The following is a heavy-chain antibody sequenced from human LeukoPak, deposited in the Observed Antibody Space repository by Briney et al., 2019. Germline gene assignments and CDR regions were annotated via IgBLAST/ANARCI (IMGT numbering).Heavy chain of an antibody. V-gene: IGHV3-30-3*01. CDR3: ARGSTVTTGDYYYGMDV. CDR1: GFTFSSYA. Sequence: PGRSLRLSCAASGFTFSSYAMHWVRQAPGKGLEWVAVISYDGSNKYYADSVKGRFTISRDNSKNTLYLQMNSLRAEDTAVYYCARGSTVTTGDYYYGMDVWGQGTTVTVSS. J-gene: IGHJ6*02. CDR2: ISYDGSNK. D-gene: IGHD4-17*01.